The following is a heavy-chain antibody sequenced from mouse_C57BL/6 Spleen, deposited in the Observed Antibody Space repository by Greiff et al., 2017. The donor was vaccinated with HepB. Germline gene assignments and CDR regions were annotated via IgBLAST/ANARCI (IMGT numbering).Heavy chain of an antibody. Sequence: QVQLQQPGAELVMPGASVKLSCKASGYTFTSYWMHWVKQRPGQGLEWIGEIDPSDSYTNYNQKFKGKSTLTVDKSSSTAYMQLSSLTSEDSAVYYCARKGDWDYWGQSTTLTVSS. V-gene: IGHV1-69*01. J-gene: IGHJ2*01. CDR2: IDPSDSYT. CDR3: ARKGDWDY. CDR1: GYTFTSYW. D-gene: IGHD3-3*01.